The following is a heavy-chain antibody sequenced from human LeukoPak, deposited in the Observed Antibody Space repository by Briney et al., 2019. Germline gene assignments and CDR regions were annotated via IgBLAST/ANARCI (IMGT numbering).Heavy chain of an antibody. CDR1: GGSISSYY. CDR2: IYTSGST. Sequence: SETLSLTCTVSGGSISSYYWSWIRQPAGKGLEWIGRIYTSGSTNYNPSLKSRVTMSVDTSKNQFSLKLSSVTAADTAVYYCARDQPPYYDFWSGGFDPWGQGTLVTVPS. D-gene: IGHD3-3*01. J-gene: IGHJ5*02. V-gene: IGHV4-4*07. CDR3: ARDQPPYYDFWSGGFDP.